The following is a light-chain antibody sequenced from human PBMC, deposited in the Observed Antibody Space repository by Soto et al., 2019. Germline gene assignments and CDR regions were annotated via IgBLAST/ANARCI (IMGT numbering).Light chain of an antibody. CDR1: SSDVGGYNY. J-gene: IGLJ1*01. V-gene: IGLV2-14*01. CDR3: SSYTSSSHYV. Sequence: QSALTQPASVSGSPGQSITISCTGTSSDVGGYNYVSWYQQHPGKAPKLMIYEVSNRPSGVSNRFSGSKSGNTASVTISGLQAEDEADYYCSSYTSSSHYVFGTGTKLTVL. CDR2: EVS.